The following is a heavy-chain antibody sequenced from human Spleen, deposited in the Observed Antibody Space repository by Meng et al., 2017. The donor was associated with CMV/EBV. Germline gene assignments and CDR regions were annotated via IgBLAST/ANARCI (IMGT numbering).Heavy chain of an antibody. V-gene: IGHV3-21*01. CDR1: FIFRSYG. D-gene: IGHD2-21*01. CDR2: ITSSSSYI. CDR3: ARGRQGGDYYSYYFDY. J-gene: IGHJ4*02. Sequence: FIFRSYGMNWVRQAPGKGLEWVSSITSSSSYIYYADSVKGRFTVSRDNAKNSLYLQMNSLRAEDTAVYYCARGRQGGDYYSYYFDYWGQGTLVTVSS.